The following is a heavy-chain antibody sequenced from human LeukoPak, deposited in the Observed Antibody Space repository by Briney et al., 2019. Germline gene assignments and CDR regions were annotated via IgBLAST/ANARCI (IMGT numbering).Heavy chain of an antibody. CDR3: ALYCSGGSCYSMGGAFDI. D-gene: IGHD2-15*01. V-gene: IGHV3-7*05. CDR2: IKQDGSEE. Sequence: QPGGSLRLSCAASGFTFSSYWMSWVRQAPGKGLEWVANIKQDGSEEYYVDSMKGRFTISRDNAKNSLYLQINSLRAEDTAVYYCALYCSGGSCYSMGGAFDIWGQGTVVTVSS. CDR1: GFTFSSYW. J-gene: IGHJ3*02.